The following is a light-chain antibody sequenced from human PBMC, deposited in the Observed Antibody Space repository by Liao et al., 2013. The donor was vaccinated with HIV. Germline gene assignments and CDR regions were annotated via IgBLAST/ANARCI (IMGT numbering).Light chain of an antibody. Sequence: SYELTQPPSVSVSPGQTASITCSGDKLGNKYVSWYQQKPGQSPVLVISQDTKRPSGIPERFSGSNSGNTATLTISGTQAMDEADYYCQAWDSSLAVFG. CDR3: QAWDSSLAV. J-gene: IGLJ2*01. CDR1: KLGNKY. V-gene: IGLV3-1*01. CDR2: QDT.